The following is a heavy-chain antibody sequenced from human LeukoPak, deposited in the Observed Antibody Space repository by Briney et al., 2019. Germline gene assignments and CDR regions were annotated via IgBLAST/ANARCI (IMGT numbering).Heavy chain of an antibody. CDR1: GFTFSSYE. J-gene: IGHJ4*02. CDR2: ISSSGGSI. CDR3: ARAVRRDDY. V-gene: IGHV3-48*03. D-gene: IGHD6-19*01. Sequence: PGGSLRLSCAASGFTFSSYEMNWVRQAPGKGLEWVSFISSSGGSIYYADSVKGRSTISRDNAKNSLYLQMNSLRAEDTAVYYCARAVRRDDYWGQGTLVTVSS.